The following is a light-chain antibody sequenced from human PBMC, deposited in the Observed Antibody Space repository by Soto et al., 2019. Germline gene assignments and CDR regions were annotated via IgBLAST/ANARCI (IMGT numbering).Light chain of an antibody. CDR2: GAS. V-gene: IGKV3-20*01. J-gene: IGKJ1*01. CDR3: QQYGSSPRT. Sequence: EIVLTQSPVTLSLSPGERATLSCRASQSVSSIYLAWYQQKPGQAPRLLIYGASTRATGIPARFSGSGSGTEFTLTISSLQSEDFAVYYCQQYGSSPRTFGQGIKVDIK. CDR1: QSVSSIY.